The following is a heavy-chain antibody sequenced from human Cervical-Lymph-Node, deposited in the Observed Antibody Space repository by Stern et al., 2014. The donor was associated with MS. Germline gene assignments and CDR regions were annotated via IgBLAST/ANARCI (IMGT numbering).Heavy chain of an antibody. V-gene: IGHV1-69*01. CDR2: IFPVFGTP. CDR3: ALSSETSDRWYSLGYDL. CDR1: GGTFSKFP. J-gene: IGHJ5*02. D-gene: IGHD6-13*01. Sequence: QMQLVQSGAEVTKPGSSVKVSCKASGGTFSKFPSSWVRQAPGQGLEWMGGIFPVFGTPTYAQEFRGRVTIPADVSTSTVYMELISLRSDDTAVYYCALSSETSDRWYSLGYDLWGQGTLVTVSS.